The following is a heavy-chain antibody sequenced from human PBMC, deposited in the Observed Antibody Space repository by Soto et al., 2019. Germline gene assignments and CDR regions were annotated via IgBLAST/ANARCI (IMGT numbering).Heavy chain of an antibody. J-gene: IGHJ4*02. V-gene: IGHV1-2*02. CDR1: GFTLTAYY. D-gene: IGHD2-21*01. Sequence: GASVKVSCKASGFTLTAYYIHWVRQAPGQGLEWMGWINPFNGATHYTQTFQGRVTLTRDTSIDTVFMELSSLKTDDTAVYFCARIRLPYSSPSAGPSSPFDFWGQGALVTVSS. CDR2: INPFNGAT. CDR3: ARIRLPYSSPSAGPSSPFDF.